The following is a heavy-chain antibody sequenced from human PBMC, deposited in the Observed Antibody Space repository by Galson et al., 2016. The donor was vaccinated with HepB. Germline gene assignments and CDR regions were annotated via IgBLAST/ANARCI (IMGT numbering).Heavy chain of an antibody. CDR3: AGGVGPATSWYSLGDWFDP. D-gene: IGHD2-2*01. J-gene: IGHJ5*02. V-gene: IGHV1-8*02. CDR1: GYTFRNYK. Sequence: SVKVSCKGLGYTFRNYKINWVRQAPGQGPEWMGWMDPKSGNTGYAQKFQGRVTMTRNSLRETAYMELTSLRFEDTAVYYCAGGVGPATSWYSLGDWFDPWAREPWSPSPQ. CDR2: MDPKSGNT.